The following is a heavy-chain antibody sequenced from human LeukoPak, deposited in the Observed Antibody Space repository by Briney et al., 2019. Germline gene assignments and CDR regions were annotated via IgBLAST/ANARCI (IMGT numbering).Heavy chain of an antibody. Sequence: PGGSLRLSCAASGFTFSSYAMHWVRQAPGKGLEYVSVISSNGGSTYYANSVKGRFTISRDNSKNTLYLQVGSLRAEDMAAYYCARGGLLWFGELSGHWGQGTLVTVSS. D-gene: IGHD3-10*01. V-gene: IGHV3-64*01. CDR1: GFTFSSYA. CDR3: ARGGLLWFGELSGH. J-gene: IGHJ4*02. CDR2: ISSNGGST.